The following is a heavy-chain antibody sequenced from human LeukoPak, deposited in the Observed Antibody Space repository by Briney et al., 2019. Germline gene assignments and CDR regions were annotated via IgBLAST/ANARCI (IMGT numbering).Heavy chain of an antibody. CDR3: ARGGQAYYYGSGSYYE. D-gene: IGHD3-10*01. V-gene: IGHV4-39*01. Sequence: SETLSLTCTVSGGSISSDNYYWGWIRQPPGKGLEWIGSIYYSGTTYYNPSLKSRVTISVDTSKNQFSLKLSSVTAADTAVYYCARGGQAYYYGSGSYYEWGQGTLVTVSS. J-gene: IGHJ4*02. CDR1: GGSISSDNYY. CDR2: IYYSGTT.